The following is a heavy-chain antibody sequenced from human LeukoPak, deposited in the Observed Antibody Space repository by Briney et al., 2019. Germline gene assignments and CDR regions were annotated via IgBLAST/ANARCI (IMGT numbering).Heavy chain of an antibody. V-gene: IGHV3-23*01. J-gene: IGHJ4*02. CDR1: LFTFSSYA. D-gene: IGHD3-22*01. CDR3: AKYRRYYDSSGYYSYYFDY. Sequence: GGSLRLSSAASLFTFSSYALSSVREAPGKGLEWVSAISGSGGSTYYADSVKGRFTISRDNSRNTLYLQMNSLRAEDTAVYYCAKYRRYYDSSGYYSYYFDYWGQGTLVTVSS. CDR2: ISGSGGST.